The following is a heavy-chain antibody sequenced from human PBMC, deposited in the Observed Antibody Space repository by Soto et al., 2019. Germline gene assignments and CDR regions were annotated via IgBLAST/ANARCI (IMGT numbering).Heavy chain of an antibody. CDR3: AKDESGTFDP. D-gene: IGHD1-1*01. J-gene: IGHJ5*02. CDR1: VFTFSSYG. Sequence: PVGSLRLSCASSVFTFSSYGMHCVRHSPGKWLEWVAVISYDGSNKYYADSVKGRFTISRDNSKNTLYLQMNSLRAEDTAVYYCAKDESGTFDPWGQGTLVTVSS. V-gene: IGHV3-30*18. CDR2: ISYDGSNK.